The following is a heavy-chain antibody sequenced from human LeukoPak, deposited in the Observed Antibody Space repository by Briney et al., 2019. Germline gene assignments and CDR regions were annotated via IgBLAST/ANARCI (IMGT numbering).Heavy chain of an antibody. CDR2: ITGGGATT. D-gene: IGHD3-22*01. CDR1: GFTFISYA. J-gene: IGHJ4*02. V-gene: IGHV3-23*01. Sequence: GGSLRLSCAASGFTFISYAMSWVRQAPGKGLEWVSVITGGGATTYYADSVKGRFTISRDNSKNTLYLQMNSLRAEDTALYYCARARNDYDSNGFSFLDYWGQGTLVTVSS. CDR3: ARARNDYDSNGFSFLDY.